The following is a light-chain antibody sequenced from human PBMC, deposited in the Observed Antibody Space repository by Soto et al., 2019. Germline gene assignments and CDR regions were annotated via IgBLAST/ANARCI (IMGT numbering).Light chain of an antibody. CDR1: QNINNW. CDR2: DAS. J-gene: IGKJ1*01. Sequence: DIQMTQSPSTLSASVGDRVTITCRASQNINNWLAWYQQKPGKAPKLLIYDASSLQNGVPSRFRGAESGTEFTLTISSLQPDDFAVYYCQQYNSYPWTFGQGTKVDIK. V-gene: IGKV1-5*01. CDR3: QQYNSYPWT.